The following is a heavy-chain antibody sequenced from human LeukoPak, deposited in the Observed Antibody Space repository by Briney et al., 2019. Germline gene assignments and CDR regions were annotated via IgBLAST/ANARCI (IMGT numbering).Heavy chain of an antibody. V-gene: IGHV4-59*08. CDR2: IYYSGGT. J-gene: IGHJ6*02. Sequence: SETLSLTCTVSGDSISSYYWSWIRQPPGKGLEWIGYIYYSGGTNYNPSLKSRVTISVDTSKNQFSLKLSSVTAADTAVYYCARLVRGVIPFYYYYGMDVWGQGTTVTVSS. D-gene: IGHD3-10*01. CDR3: ARLVRGVIPFYYYYGMDV. CDR1: GDSISSYY.